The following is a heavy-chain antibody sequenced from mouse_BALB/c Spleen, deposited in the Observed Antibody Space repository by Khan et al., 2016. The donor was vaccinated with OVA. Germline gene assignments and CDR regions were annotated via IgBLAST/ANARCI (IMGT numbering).Heavy chain of an antibody. Sequence: VQLQESGAELMKPGASVKISCKATGYTFSSYWIEWIKQRPGHGLEWIGEILPGSDSTNYNEKFKGKATFTADTSSNTVYMQLSSLTSEDSAVYYCARRGDYGYDAWFAYWGQGTLVTVSA. CDR2: ILPGSDST. D-gene: IGHD2-2*01. CDR1: GYTFSSYW. V-gene: IGHV1-9*01. CDR3: ARRGDYGYDAWFAY. J-gene: IGHJ3*01.